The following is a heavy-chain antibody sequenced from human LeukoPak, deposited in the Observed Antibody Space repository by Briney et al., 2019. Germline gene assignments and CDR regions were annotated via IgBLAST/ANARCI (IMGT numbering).Heavy chain of an antibody. CDR2: IRSKAYGGTT. J-gene: IGHJ3*02. Sequence: GGSLRLSCTASGFTFGDYAMNWVRRAPGKGLEWVGFIRSKAYGGTTEYAASVKGRFTISRDDSKSIAYLQMNSLKIEDTAVYYCTRAIRGVGAFDIWGQGTMVTVSS. CDR1: GFTFGDYA. D-gene: IGHD3-3*01. CDR3: TRAIRGVGAFDI. V-gene: IGHV3-49*04.